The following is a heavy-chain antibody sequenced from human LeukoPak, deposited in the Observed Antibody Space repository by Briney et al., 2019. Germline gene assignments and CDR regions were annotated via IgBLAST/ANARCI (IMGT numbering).Heavy chain of an antibody. V-gene: IGHV3-30*03. CDR3: ARDLPNYYDSSGPARPFDY. Sequence: GRSLRLSCAASGFIISSYGMHWVRQAPGKGLEWVAVVSYDGSDKYYADSVKGRFTISRDNAKNSLYLQMNSLRAEDTAVYYCARDLPNYYDSSGPARPFDYWGQGTLVTVSS. CDR1: GFIISSYG. CDR2: VSYDGSDK. D-gene: IGHD3-22*01. J-gene: IGHJ4*02.